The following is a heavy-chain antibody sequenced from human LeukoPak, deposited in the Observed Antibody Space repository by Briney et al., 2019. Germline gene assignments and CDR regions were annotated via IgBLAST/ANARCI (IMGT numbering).Heavy chain of an antibody. CDR1: GGSISNYY. D-gene: IGHD3-3*01. J-gene: IGHJ4*02. CDR2: IYYTGRTNY. V-gene: IGHV4-59*08. CDR3: AKLTDDFWSGSFDY. Sequence: SETLSLTCIVSGGSISNYYWSWIRQPPGKGLEWIGYIYYTGRTNYNYNPSLKSRVTISVDTSKNQFSLKLSSVTAADTAVYYCAKLTDDFWSGSFDYWGQGTLVTVSS.